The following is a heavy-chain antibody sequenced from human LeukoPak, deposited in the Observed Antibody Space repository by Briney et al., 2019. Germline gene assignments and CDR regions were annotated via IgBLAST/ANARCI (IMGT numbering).Heavy chain of an antibody. CDR2: ISYDGSTT. CDR1: GFTVSSNY. D-gene: IGHD3-16*01. J-gene: IGHJ4*02. V-gene: IGHV3-30*14. Sequence: PGGSLRLSCAASGFTVSSNYMSWVRQAPGKGLEWVAVISYDGSTTYYADSVKGRFTISRDNSKNTLYLQMNSLRVEDTAVYYCARGAGFMIEDWGQGTLVTVSS. CDR3: ARGAGFMIED.